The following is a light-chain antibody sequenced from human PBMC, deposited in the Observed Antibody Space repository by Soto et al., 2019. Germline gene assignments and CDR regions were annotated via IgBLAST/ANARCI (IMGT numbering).Light chain of an antibody. V-gene: IGKV3-15*01. Sequence: ERVMTQSPATLSVSPGERATLSCRASQSVSSNLAWYQQKPGQAPRLLIYGASTRATSIPARFSGSGSGTEFTLTISGLQSEDFAVYYCQQYYNWPLTFGGGTKVQIK. CDR1: QSVSSN. CDR3: QQYYNWPLT. CDR2: GAS. J-gene: IGKJ4*01.